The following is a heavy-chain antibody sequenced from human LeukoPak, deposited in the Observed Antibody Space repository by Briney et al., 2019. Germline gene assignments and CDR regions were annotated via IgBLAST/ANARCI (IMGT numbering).Heavy chain of an antibody. V-gene: IGHV4-31*03. Sequence: PSQTLSLTCTVSGGSISSGGYYWSWIRQHPGKGLEWIGYIYYSGSTYYNPFLKSRVTISVDTSKNQFSLKLSSVTAADTAVYYCARNGVYGSGSHFDYWGQGTLVTVSS. CDR1: GGSISSGGYY. CDR2: IYYSGST. CDR3: ARNGVYGSGSHFDY. D-gene: IGHD3-10*01. J-gene: IGHJ4*02.